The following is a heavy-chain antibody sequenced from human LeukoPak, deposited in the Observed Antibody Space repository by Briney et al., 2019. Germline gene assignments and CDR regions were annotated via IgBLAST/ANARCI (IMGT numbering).Heavy chain of an antibody. CDR2: IKEDGSEK. V-gene: IGHV3-7*04. Sequence: AGGSLRLSCEASGFAFSSYWASWVRQAPGKGLEWVASIKEDGSEKYYVDSVRGRFTSSRDNAKNSLFLQMNSLRDEDTAVYYCVRGGSRFFGYCGQGTLVTVSS. J-gene: IGHJ4*02. D-gene: IGHD3-10*01. CDR3: VRGGSRFFGY. CDR1: GFAFSSYW.